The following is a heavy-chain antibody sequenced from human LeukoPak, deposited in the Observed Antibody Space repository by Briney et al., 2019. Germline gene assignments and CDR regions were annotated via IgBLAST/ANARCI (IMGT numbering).Heavy chain of an antibody. V-gene: IGHV3-33*01. CDR2: IYYDGSNI. Sequence: PGRSLTLSCAASECTFTTYGMHWVRQAPGKGLEWVAFIYYDGSNIYYADYVKGRFTISRDISKNTLYLQMDSLRAEDTAIYYCARDWNTNSFDYWGQGTLVTVSS. D-gene: IGHD1/OR15-1a*01. CDR1: ECTFTTYG. CDR3: ARDWNTNSFDY. J-gene: IGHJ4*02.